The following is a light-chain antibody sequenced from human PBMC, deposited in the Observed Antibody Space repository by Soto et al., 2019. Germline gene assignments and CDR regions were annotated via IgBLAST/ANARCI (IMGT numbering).Light chain of an antibody. CDR3: SSYASSSTLVV. CDR1: SSDVGGYNS. CDR2: DVS. J-gene: IGLJ2*01. Sequence: QSALPQPASVSGSPGQSITISCTGTSSDVGGYNSVSWYQQHPGKAPKLMIYDVSNRPSGVSNRFSGSKSGNTASLTISGLQAEDEGYYYCSSYASSSTLVVLGGGTKLTVL. V-gene: IGLV2-14*01.